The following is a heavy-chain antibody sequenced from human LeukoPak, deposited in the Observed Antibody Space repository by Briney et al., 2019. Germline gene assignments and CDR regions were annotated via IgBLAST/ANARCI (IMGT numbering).Heavy chain of an antibody. CDR2: IYYSGST. CDR1: GGSSSSYY. D-gene: IGHD3-3*01. CDR3: ARAGRSYDFWSGYSAPTWFDP. V-gene: IGHV4-59*01. J-gene: IGHJ5*02. Sequence: SETLSLTCTVSGGSSSSYYWSWIRQPPGKGLEWIGYIYYSGSTNYNPSLKSRVTISVDTSKNQFSLKLSSVTAADTAVYYCARAGRSYDFWSGYSAPTWFDPWGQGTLVTVSS.